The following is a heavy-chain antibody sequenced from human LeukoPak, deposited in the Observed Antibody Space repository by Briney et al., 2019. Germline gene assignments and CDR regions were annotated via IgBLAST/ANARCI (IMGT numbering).Heavy chain of an antibody. V-gene: IGHV1-69*01. CDR2: IIPIFGTA. D-gene: IGHD7-27*01. Sequence: ASVKVSCKASGGTFSSYAISWVRQAPGQGLEWMGGIIPIFGTANYAQKFQGRVTITADESTSTAYMELSSLRSEDTAVYYCARYHPLNWGPNWFDPWGQGTLVTVSS. CDR1: GGTFSSYA. J-gene: IGHJ5*02. CDR3: ARYHPLNWGPNWFDP.